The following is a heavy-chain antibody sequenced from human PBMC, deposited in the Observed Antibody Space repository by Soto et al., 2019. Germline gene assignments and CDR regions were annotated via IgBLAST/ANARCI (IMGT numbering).Heavy chain of an antibody. CDR2: IKSKTDGGTT. CDR3: TTVITYYYDSSGWNDSGY. CDR1: GFTFSNAW. D-gene: IGHD3-22*01. Sequence: AGGSLRLSCAASGFTFSNAWMNWVRQAPGKGLEWVGRIKSKTDGGTTDYAAPVKGRFTISRDDSKNTLYLQMNSLKTEDTAVYYCTTVITYYYDSSGWNDSGYWGQGTLVTVSS. V-gene: IGHV3-15*07. J-gene: IGHJ4*02.